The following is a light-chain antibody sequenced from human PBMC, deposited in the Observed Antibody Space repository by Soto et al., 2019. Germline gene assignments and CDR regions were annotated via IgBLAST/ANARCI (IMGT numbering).Light chain of an antibody. CDR2: KAP. CDR1: QTISSG. CDR3: QHYNSYSEA. J-gene: IGKJ1*01. V-gene: IGKV1-5*03. Sequence: DIQMTQSPSTLSGSVGDRDTITCRASQTISSGLAWYQQNPGKAPKLLIYKAPTLKSGVPSRFSGSGSGTEFTLTISSLQPDDFATYYCQHYNSYSEAFGQGTKVELK.